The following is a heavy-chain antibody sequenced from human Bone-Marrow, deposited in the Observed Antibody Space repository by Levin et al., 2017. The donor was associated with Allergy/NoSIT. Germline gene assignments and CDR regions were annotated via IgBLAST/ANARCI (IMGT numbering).Heavy chain of an antibody. CDR3: AKEGNYGLEFYFMDV. J-gene: IGHJ6*03. CDR1: GFTFDDYA. D-gene: IGHD1-7*01. CDR2: IGRNSGNK. Sequence: GGSLRLSCAASGFTFDDYAMHWVRQAPGKGLEWVASIGRNSGNKGHADSVRGRFTISRDNVNNSLYLEMNSLRGDDTALYYCAKEGNYGLEFYFMDVWGKGTMVTVSS. V-gene: IGHV3-9*01.